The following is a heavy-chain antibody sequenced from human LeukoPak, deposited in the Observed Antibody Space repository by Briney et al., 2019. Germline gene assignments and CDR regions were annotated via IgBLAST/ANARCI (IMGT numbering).Heavy chain of an antibody. CDR2: LYYSGSA. CDR1: GGSVSSHY. D-gene: IGHD6-6*01. V-gene: IGHV4-59*02. Sequence: SETLSLTCTVSGGSVSSHYWSWIRQPPGKNPEWIGYLYYSGSASYNPSLKSRVTISVDTSKNQFSLKLSSVTATDTAVYYCAREGIAARPTDYWGQGTLVTVSS. J-gene: IGHJ4*02. CDR3: AREGIAARPTDY.